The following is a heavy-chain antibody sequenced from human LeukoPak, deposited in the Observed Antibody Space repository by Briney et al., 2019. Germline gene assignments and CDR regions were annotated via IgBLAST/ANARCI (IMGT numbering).Heavy chain of an antibody. V-gene: IGHV3-33*01. CDR2: IWYDGSNK. D-gene: IGHD3-22*01. CDR3: ARGVYDSSGYYYLSPWYFDL. J-gene: IGHJ2*01. CDR1: GFTFSSYG. Sequence: PGGSLRLSCAASGFTFSSYGMHWVRQAPGKGLEWVAVIWYDGSNKYYADSVKGRFTISRDNPKNTLYLQMNSLRAEDTAVYYCARGVYDSSGYYYLSPWYFDLWGRGTLVTVSS.